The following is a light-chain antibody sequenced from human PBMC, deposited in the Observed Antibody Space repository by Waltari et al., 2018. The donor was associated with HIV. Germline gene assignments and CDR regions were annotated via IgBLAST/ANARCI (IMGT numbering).Light chain of an antibody. CDR2: WAS. J-gene: IGKJ4*01. Sequence: DIVMIQSPDSLALSLGERATINCKSSQSLLFTSTGYNYLAWYQHRPGQAPKLLIYWASTRESGVPDRFSGSGSGTDFTLTISRLQPEDVAVYYCQQYYDTPVTFGGGTKVEI. CDR3: QQYYDTPVT. V-gene: IGKV4-1*01. CDR1: QSLLFTSTGYNY.